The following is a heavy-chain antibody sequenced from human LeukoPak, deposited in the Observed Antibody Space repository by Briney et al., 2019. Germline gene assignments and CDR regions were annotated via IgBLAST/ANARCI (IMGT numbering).Heavy chain of an antibody. V-gene: IGHV4-30-2*01. CDR2: IYHSGST. CDR1: GGSISSGGYY. CDR3: ARDHPGNSADY. D-gene: IGHD1-14*01. J-gene: IGHJ4*02. Sequence: SETLSLTCTVSGGSISSGGYYWSWIRQPPGKGLEWIGYIYHSGSTYYNPSLKSRVTISVDRSKNQFSLKLSSVTAADTAVYYCARDHPGNSADYWGQGTLVTVSS.